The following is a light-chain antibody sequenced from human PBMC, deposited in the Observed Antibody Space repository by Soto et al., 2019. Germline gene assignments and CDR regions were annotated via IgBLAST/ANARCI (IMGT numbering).Light chain of an antibody. Sequence: NFMLTQPHSVSESPGKTVTISCTRSSGSIASNYVQWYQQRPGSSPTTVIYDDNQRPSGVPDRVSGSIDSSSNSASLTISGLKTEDEADYYCQSYDSSNQWVFGGGTKLTVL. CDR2: DDN. CDR1: SGSIASNY. CDR3: QSYDSSNQWV. V-gene: IGLV6-57*01. J-gene: IGLJ3*02.